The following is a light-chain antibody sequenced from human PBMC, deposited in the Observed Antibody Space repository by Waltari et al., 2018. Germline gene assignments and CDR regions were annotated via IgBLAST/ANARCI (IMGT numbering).Light chain of an antibody. CDR1: QSVLYSSNNKNY. CDR3: QQYYSTPPMYT. CDR2: WAS. V-gene: IGKV4-1*01. Sequence: DIVMTPSPDSLAVSLGERATINCKSSQSVLYSSNNKNYLAWYQQKPGQPPKLLIYWASTREAGVPDRFSGSGSGTDFTLTISSLQAEDGAVYYCQQYYSTPPMYTFGQGTKLEI. J-gene: IGKJ2*01.